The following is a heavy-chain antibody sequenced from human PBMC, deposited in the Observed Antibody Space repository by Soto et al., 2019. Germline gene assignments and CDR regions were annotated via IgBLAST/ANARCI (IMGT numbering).Heavy chain of an antibody. Sequence: RRLSCAASGFTFSSYWMHWVRQAPGKGLVWVSRINSDGSSTSYADSVKGRFTISRDNAKNTLYLQMNSLRAEDTAVYYCARVHSSSWSPWFDPWGQGTLVTVSS. V-gene: IGHV3-74*01. D-gene: IGHD6-13*01. CDR1: GFTFSSYW. J-gene: IGHJ5*02. CDR2: INSDGSST. CDR3: ARVHSSSWSPWFDP.